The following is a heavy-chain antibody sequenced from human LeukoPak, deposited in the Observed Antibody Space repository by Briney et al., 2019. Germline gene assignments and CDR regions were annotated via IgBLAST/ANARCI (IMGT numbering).Heavy chain of an antibody. CDR2: ISSSSSYI. V-gene: IGHV3-21*01. J-gene: IGHJ6*03. CDR1: GFTFNNYG. D-gene: IGHD2-15*01. Sequence: GGTLRLSCAASGFTFNNYGMSWVRQAPGKGLEWVSSISSSSSYIYYADSVKGRFTISRDNTKNSLYLQMNSLRAEDTAVYYCAHTPYCSGGSCYYYYYMDVWGKGTTVTVSS. CDR3: AHTPYCSGGSCYYYYYMDV.